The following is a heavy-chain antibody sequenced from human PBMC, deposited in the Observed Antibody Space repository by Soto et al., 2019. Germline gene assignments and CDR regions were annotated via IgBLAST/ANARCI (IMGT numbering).Heavy chain of an antibody. CDR2: IYYTGST. CDR1: GGSISSNY. V-gene: IGHV4-59*01. D-gene: IGHD3-3*01. J-gene: IGHJ6*02. Sequence: SETLSLTCIVSGGSISSNYWSWIRQPPGKGLEWIGYIYYTGSTNFNPSLRNRVIISVDTSKNQFSLKLSSVTAADTAVYYCARSYPNTIFGVVPSRGLDVWGQGTTVTVSS. CDR3: ARSYPNTIFGVVPSRGLDV.